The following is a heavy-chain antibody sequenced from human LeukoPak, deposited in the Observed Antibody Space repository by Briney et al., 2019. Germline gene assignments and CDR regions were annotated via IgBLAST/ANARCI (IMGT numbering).Heavy chain of an antibody. CDR3: AKDSGS. CDR2: ISWNSDSI. CDR1: GFTFDDYA. D-gene: IGHD3-10*01. Sequence: GGSLRLSCAASGFTFDDYAMHWVRQAPGKGLEWVSGISWNSDSIGYADSVKGRFTISRDNAKNSLYLQMNSLRAEDTALYYCAKDSGSWGQGTLVTVSS. J-gene: IGHJ4*02. V-gene: IGHV3-9*01.